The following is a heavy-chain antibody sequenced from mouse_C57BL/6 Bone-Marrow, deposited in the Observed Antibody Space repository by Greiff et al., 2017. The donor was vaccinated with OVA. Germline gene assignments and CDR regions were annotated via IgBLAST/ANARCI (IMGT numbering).Heavy chain of an antibody. V-gene: IGHV1-22*01. Sequence: VQLKQSGPELVKPGASVKMSCKASGYTFTDYNMHWVKQSHGKSLEWIGYINPNNGGTSSNQKFTVKATLTVNKSSSTAYMELRSLTSEDSAVYYCARGWFRGAMDYGGQGTSVTVSS. J-gene: IGHJ4*01. CDR1: GYTFTDYN. CDR2: INPNNGGT. D-gene: IGHD2-3*01. CDR3: ARGWFRGAMDY.